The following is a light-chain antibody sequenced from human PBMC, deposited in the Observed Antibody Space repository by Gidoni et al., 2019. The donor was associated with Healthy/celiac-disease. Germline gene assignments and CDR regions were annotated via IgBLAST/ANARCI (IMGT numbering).Light chain of an antibody. CDR1: QSVSSY. CDR2: DAS. J-gene: IGKJ3*01. V-gene: IGKV3-11*01. CDR3: QQRRGYT. Sequence: EIVLTQSPATLSLSPGERATLSCRASQSVSSYLAWYQQKPGQAPRLLIYDASNRATGIPARFSGSGSGTDFTLTISSLEPEDFAVYYCQQRRGYTFGPGTKVDI.